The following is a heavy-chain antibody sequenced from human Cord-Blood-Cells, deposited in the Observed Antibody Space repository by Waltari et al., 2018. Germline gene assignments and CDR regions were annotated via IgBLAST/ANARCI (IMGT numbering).Heavy chain of an antibody. CDR1: GWSSSGYS. D-gene: IGHD6-13*01. Sequence: QVQLQQWGAGPLKPSETLSLTCAVYGWSSSGYSWSRIRQPPGKGLEWIGEINHSGSTNYNPSLKSRVTISVDTSKNQFSLKLSSVTAADTAVYYCARGVAAAGSPYFDYWGQGTLVTVSS. J-gene: IGHJ4*02. CDR3: ARGVAAAGSPYFDY. CDR2: INHSGST. V-gene: IGHV4-34*01.